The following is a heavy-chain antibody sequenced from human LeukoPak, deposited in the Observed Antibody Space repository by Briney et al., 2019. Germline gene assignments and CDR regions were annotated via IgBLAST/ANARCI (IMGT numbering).Heavy chain of an antibody. D-gene: IGHD3-10*01. CDR1: GGSLSGYY. Sequence: PSETLSLTCAVYGGSLSGYYWSWIRQPPGKGLEWIGEINHSGSTNYNPSLKSRVTISVDTSKNQFSLKLSSVTAADTAVYYCAVITMVRGVKNYYGMDVWGQGTTVTVSS. CDR2: INHSGST. V-gene: IGHV4-34*01. CDR3: AVITMVRGVKNYYGMDV. J-gene: IGHJ6*02.